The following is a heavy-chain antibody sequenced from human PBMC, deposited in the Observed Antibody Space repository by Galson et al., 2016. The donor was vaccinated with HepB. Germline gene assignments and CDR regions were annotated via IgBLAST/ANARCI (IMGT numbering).Heavy chain of an antibody. CDR2: VHHSGDS. CDR3: ARETWGLRIPDC. D-gene: IGHD3-16*01. CDR1: GFSISDGHN. Sequence: ETLSLTCAVSGFSISDGHNWGWLRQPPGKGLEWIGSVHHSGDSFYNPSFRGRVTISVDTSKNQVSLNLRSVTAADTAVYYCARETWGLRIPDCWGQGTLVTVSS. V-gene: IGHV4-38-2*02. J-gene: IGHJ4*02.